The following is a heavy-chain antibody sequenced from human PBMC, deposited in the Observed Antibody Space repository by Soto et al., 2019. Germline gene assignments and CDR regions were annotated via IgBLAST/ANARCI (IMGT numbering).Heavy chain of an antibody. Sequence: SETLSLTCTVSGGSISSYYWSWIRQPPGKGLEWIGSVYYSGSTYYNPSLESRVTISVDTSKNQFSLKLMSVSAADPALYYCARRIAVAGLDYYYYYMDVWGKETTVTISS. CDR3: ARRIAVAGLDYYYYYMDV. J-gene: IGHJ6*03. CDR2: VYYSGST. CDR1: GGSISSYY. V-gene: IGHV4-59*08. D-gene: IGHD6-19*01.